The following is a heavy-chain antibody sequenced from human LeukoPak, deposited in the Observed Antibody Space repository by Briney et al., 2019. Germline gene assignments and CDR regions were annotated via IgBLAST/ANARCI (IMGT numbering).Heavy chain of an antibody. D-gene: IGHD2-2*03. Sequence: SETLSLTCSVSGGSISSGSFYWGWIRQSPGKGLEWIASAALGGGTHYNPSLKSRLSLSVDTSKHEFSLKLNSVTAADTAVYYCARPRHTSMDIFDYWGRGHLVTVSS. CDR1: GGSISSGSFY. CDR2: AALGGGT. V-gene: IGHV4-39*07. J-gene: IGHJ4*02. CDR3: ARPRHTSMDIFDY.